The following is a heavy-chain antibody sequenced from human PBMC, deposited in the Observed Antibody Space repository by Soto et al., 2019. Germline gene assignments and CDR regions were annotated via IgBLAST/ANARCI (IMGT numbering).Heavy chain of an antibody. V-gene: IGHV3-21*01. D-gene: IGHD3-3*01. CDR3: AREATYYDFWSGYSSAFDI. J-gene: IGHJ3*02. CDR1: GFTFSSYS. CDR2: ISSSSSYI. Sequence: GGSRRLSCAASGFTFSSYSMNWVRQAPGNGLDWVSSISSSSSYIYYADSVKGRFTISRDNAKNSLYLQMNSLRAEDTAVYYCAREATYYDFWSGYSSAFDIWGQGTMVTVSS.